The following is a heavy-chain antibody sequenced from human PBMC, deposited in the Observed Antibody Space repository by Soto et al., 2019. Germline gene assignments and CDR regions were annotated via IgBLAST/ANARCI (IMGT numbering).Heavy chain of an antibody. J-gene: IGHJ5*02. V-gene: IGHV4-39*07. CDR2: FSYSGST. D-gene: IGHD5-12*01. CDR3: ARDPVDGYAFFDS. CDR1: GGSISSNHYY. Sequence: SETLSLTCTVSGGSISSNHYYWGWIRQPPGKGLDWIGSFSYSGSTFYNPSLRSRVTISVDTSKNQFSLKLSSVTAADTAVYWCARDPVDGYAFFDSWGQGALVTVS.